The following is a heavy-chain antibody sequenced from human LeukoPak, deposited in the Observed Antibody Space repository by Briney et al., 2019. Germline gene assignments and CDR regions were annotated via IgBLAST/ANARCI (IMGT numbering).Heavy chain of an antibody. CDR1: GFTFSSYA. J-gene: IGHJ4*02. CDR3: AINIVVVPAAIRGGDY. D-gene: IGHD2-2*02. Sequence: GGSLRLSCAASGFTFSSYAMSWVRQAPGKGLEWASAISGSGGSTYYADSVKGRFTISRDNSKNTLYLQMNSLRAEDTAVYYCAINIVVVPAAIRGGDYWGQGTLVTVSS. CDR2: ISGSGGST. V-gene: IGHV3-23*01.